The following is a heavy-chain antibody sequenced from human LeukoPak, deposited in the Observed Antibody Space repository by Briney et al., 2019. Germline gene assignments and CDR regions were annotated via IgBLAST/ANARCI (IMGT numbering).Heavy chain of an antibody. J-gene: IGHJ3*02. CDR1: GFTFSSYS. D-gene: IGHD2-15*01. V-gene: IGHV3-21*01. CDR2: ISSSSSYI. Sequence: GGSLRLSCAASGFTFSSYSMNWVRQAPGKGLEWVSSISSSSSYIYYADSVKGRFTISRDNAKNSLYLQMNSLRAEDTAVYYCARVEDIVVVVAAVAFDIWGQGTMVTVSS. CDR3: ARVEDIVVVVAAVAFDI.